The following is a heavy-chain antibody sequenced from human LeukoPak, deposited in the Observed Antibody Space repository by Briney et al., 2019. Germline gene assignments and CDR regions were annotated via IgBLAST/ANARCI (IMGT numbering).Heavy chain of an antibody. CDR3: ARGRDYGGNSPDFGDY. Sequence: GGSLRLSCAASGFTFDDYGMSWVRQAPGKGLEWVSGINWNGGSTGYADSVKGRFTISRDNAKNSLYLQMNSLRAEDTALYYCARGRDYGGNSPDFGDYWGQGTLVTVSS. J-gene: IGHJ4*02. CDR2: INWNGGST. V-gene: IGHV3-20*04. D-gene: IGHD4-23*01. CDR1: GFTFDDYG.